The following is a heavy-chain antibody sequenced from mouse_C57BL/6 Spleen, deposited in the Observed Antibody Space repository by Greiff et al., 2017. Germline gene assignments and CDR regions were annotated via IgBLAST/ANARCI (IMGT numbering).Heavy chain of an antibody. J-gene: IGHJ1*03. CDR3: ARPTMVTRYFDV. V-gene: IGHV1-52*01. Sequence: QVQLQQPGAELVRPGSSVKLSCKASGYTFTSYWMHWVKQRPIQGLEWIGNIDPSDSETHYNQKFKDKATLTVDKSSSPAYMQLSSLTSEDSAVYYCARPTMVTRYFDVWGTGTTVTVSS. D-gene: IGHD2-10*01. CDR2: IDPSDSET. CDR1: GYTFTSYW.